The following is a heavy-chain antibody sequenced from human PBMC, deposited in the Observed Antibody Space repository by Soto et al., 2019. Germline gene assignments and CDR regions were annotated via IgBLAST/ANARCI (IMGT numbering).Heavy chain of an antibody. CDR3: AAAYYDILTGYPWVPDAFDI. V-gene: IGHV1-58*01. CDR2: IVVGSGNT. CDR1: GFTFTSSA. D-gene: IGHD3-9*01. J-gene: IGHJ3*02. Sequence: SVKVSCKASGFTFTSSAVQWVRQARGQRLEWIGWIVVGSGNTNYAQKFQERVTITRDMSTSTAYMELSSLRSEDTAVYYCAAAYYDILTGYPWVPDAFDIWGQGXMVTV.